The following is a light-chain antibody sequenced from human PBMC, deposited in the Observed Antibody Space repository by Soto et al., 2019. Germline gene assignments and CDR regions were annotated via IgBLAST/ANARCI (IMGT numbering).Light chain of an antibody. CDR2: KAS. J-gene: IGKJ2*01. Sequence: DIQMTQSPSTLSASIGDRVTITCRASQNIDTWLAWYHQKPGQAPNLLIYKASILQIGVPSRFRGSGSGTEFSPTINSLQPDDFATYYCQQYKSVPYTFGQGTKLEI. CDR1: QNIDTW. CDR3: QQYKSVPYT. V-gene: IGKV1-5*03.